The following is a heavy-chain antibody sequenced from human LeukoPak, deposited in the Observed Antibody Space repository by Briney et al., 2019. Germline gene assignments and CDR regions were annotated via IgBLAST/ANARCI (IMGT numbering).Heavy chain of an antibody. Sequence: GGSLRLSCAASGFTFSDYYMSWIRQAPGKGLEWVAFIRYDGSNKYYADSVKGRFTISRDNSKNTLYLQMNSLRAEDTAVYYCAKVPYDSSGYYVGYYFDYWGQGTLVTVSS. CDR2: IRYDGSNK. CDR1: GFTFSDYY. CDR3: AKVPYDSSGYYVGYYFDY. D-gene: IGHD3-22*01. V-gene: IGHV3-30*02. J-gene: IGHJ4*02.